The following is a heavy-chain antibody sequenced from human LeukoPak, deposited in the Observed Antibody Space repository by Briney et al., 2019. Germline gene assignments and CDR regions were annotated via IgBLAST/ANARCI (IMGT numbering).Heavy chain of an antibody. V-gene: IGHV1-69*04. CDR1: GGTFSSYA. J-gene: IGHJ6*03. CDR3: ARSSEGAAGYYYYYYMDV. D-gene: IGHD6-13*01. Sequence: SVKVSCKASGGTFSSYAISWVRQAPGQGLEWMGRIIPILGIANYAQKFQGRVTITADKSTSTAYMELSSLRSEDTAVYYCARSSEGAAGYYYYYYMDVWGKGTTVTVSS. CDR2: IIPILGIA.